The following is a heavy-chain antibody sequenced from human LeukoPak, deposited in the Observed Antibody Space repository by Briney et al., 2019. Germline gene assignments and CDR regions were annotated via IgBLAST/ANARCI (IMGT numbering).Heavy chain of an antibody. CDR3: ARGVGAVNRSRHYFDY. CDR1: GGSISSGDFY. J-gene: IGHJ4*02. V-gene: IGHV4-30-4*01. CDR2: IYYSGST. Sequence: PSETLSLTCTVSGGSISSGDFYWSWIRQPPGKGLGWIGYIYYSGSTYYNPALKSRVTISMDTSKNQFSLKLTSVTAADTAVYYCARGVGAVNRSRHYFDYWGQGTLVTVSS. D-gene: IGHD4-17*01.